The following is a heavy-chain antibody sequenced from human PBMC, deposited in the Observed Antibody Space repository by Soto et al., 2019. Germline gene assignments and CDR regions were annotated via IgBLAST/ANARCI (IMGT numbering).Heavy chain of an antibody. CDR1: GFTFSEYS. V-gene: IGHV3-64D*06. Sequence: GGSLRLSCSASGFTFSEYSMHWVRQAPGKGLQYVSTISSDGDITYYADSVKGRFTISRDNSKNTLYLQMDSLRPEDTAVYYCVKVSTFYDILTGYYSTNFFDPWGQGTLVTVSS. D-gene: IGHD3-9*01. CDR2: ISSDGDIT. CDR3: VKVSTFYDILTGYYSTNFFDP. J-gene: IGHJ5*02.